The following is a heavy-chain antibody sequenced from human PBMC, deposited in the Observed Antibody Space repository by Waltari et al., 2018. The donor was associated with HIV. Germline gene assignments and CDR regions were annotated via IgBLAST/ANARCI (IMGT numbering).Heavy chain of an antibody. D-gene: IGHD2-15*01. CDR3: ARGGPGGSQPFDH. Sequence: EMQLAESGGGLAQPGKSLRLSCAASGFSVTATFMGWIRQAPGQGLEWVSVIYTGGNILYADSVRGRFTISRDSSRNTLDLQMDNLRDEDTAVYYCARGGPGGSQPFDHWGQGTLVTVSS. CDR2: IYTGGNI. J-gene: IGHJ4*02. CDR1: GFSVTATF. V-gene: IGHV3-53*01.